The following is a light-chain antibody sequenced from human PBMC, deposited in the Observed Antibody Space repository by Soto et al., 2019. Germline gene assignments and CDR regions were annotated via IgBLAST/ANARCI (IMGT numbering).Light chain of an antibody. J-gene: IGLJ2*01. Sequence: QSVLTQLASVSGSPGQSITISCTGTSRDVGGYNYVSWFQHHPGKVPQLMISDVSNRPSGVSNRFSGSKSGNTASLTISGLQAEDEADYYCSSYTSGSTVIFGGGTKLTVL. CDR3: SSYTSGSTVI. CDR1: SRDVGGYNY. V-gene: IGLV2-14*03. CDR2: DVS.